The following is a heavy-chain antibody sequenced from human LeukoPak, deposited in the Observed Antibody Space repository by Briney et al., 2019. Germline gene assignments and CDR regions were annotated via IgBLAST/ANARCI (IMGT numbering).Heavy chain of an antibody. D-gene: IGHD1-26*01. CDR2: ISSSSSYI. V-gene: IGHV3-21*01. J-gene: IGHJ6*03. CDR3: AREAPSGRRDYYYMDV. CDR1: GFTFSSYS. Sequence: GGSLRLSCAASGFTFSSYSMNWVRQAPGKGLEWVSSISSSSSYIYYADSVKGRFTISRDNAKNSLYLQMNSLRAEDTAVYYCAREAPSGRRDYYYMDVWGKGTTVTISS.